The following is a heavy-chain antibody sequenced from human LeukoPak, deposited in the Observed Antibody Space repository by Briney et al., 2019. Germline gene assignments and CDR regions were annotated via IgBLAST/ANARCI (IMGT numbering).Heavy chain of an antibody. Sequence: PSETLSLTCTVSGGSISSSSYYWGWIRQPPGKGLEWIGSIYYSGSTYYNPSLKSRVAISVDTSKNQFSLKLSSVTAADTAVYYCARLGVGRQYQLPGSWFSYYFDYWGQGTLVTVSS. CDR1: GGSISSSSYY. CDR3: ARLGVGRQYQLPGSWFSYYFDY. V-gene: IGHV4-39*01. CDR2: IYYSGST. D-gene: IGHD2-2*01. J-gene: IGHJ4*02.